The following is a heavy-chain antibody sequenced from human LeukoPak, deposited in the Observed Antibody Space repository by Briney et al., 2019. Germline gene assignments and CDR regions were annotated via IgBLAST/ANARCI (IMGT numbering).Heavy chain of an antibody. V-gene: IGHV4-59*01. CDR2: IYYSGST. D-gene: IGHD3-16*02. Sequence: PSETLSLTCTVSGGSISGYYWSWIRQPPGKGLEWIGYIYYSGSTNYNPSLKSRVTISVDTSKTQFSLKLSSVTAADTAVYYCVRGGVDYDYVWGSYRRNRHFDYWGQGTLVTVSS. CDR3: VRGGVDYDYVWGSYRRNRHFDY. J-gene: IGHJ4*02. CDR1: GGSISGYY.